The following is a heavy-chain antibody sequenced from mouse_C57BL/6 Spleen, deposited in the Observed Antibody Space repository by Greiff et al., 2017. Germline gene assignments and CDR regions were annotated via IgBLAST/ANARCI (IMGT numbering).Heavy chain of an antibody. CDR2: IDPETGGT. CDR1: GYTFTDYE. D-gene: IGHD2-2*01. V-gene: IGHV1-15*01. J-gene: IGHJ4*01. CDR3: TRLVTYAMDY. Sequence: VQVVESGAELVRPGASVTLSCKASGYTFTDYEMHWVKQTPVHGLEWIGAIDPETGGTAYNQKFKGKAILTADKSSSTAYMELRSLTSEDSAVYYYTRLVTYAMDYWGQGTSVTVSS.